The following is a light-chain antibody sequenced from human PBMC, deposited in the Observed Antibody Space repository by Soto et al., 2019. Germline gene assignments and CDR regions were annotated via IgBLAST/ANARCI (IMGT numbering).Light chain of an antibody. CDR2: EVN. Sequence: QSALTQPPSASGSPGRSVAISCTGTISDVGGYNYVSWYQQHPGKAPKLMIYEVNKRPSGVPDRFSGSKSGNTASLTVSGLQAEDEADYYCSSYAGSSNVFGTGPKVTV. J-gene: IGLJ1*01. V-gene: IGLV2-8*01. CDR1: ISDVGGYNY. CDR3: SSYAGSSNV.